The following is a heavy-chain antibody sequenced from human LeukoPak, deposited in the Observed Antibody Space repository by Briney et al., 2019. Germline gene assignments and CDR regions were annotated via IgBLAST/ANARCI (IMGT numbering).Heavy chain of an antibody. J-gene: IGHJ4*02. V-gene: IGHV4-39*01. CDR2: IYYTGST. CDR3: ARGVVAAAGRTFDY. CDR1: GGSFSDDTYY. Sequence: NPSETLSLICTVSGGSFSDDTYYWGWLRQPPGKGLEWIGSIYYTGSTYYNPSLKSRVTVSVDASKSQFSLKVKSVTASDTAVYYCARGVVAAAGRTFDYWGQGTLVTVSS. D-gene: IGHD6-13*01.